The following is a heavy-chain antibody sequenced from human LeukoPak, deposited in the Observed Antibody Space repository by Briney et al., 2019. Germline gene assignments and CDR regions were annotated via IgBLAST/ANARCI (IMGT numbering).Heavy chain of an antibody. Sequence: SETLSLTCTVSGYSISSGYYWGWIRQPPGKGLEWIGSIYHSGSTYYNPSLKSRVTISVDTSKNQFSLKLSSVTAADTAVYYCARSRGSGSYYRLRDYYYMDVWGKGTTVTVSS. CDR2: IYHSGST. CDR1: GYSISSGYY. D-gene: IGHD3-10*01. CDR3: ARSRGSGSYYRLRDYYYMDV. V-gene: IGHV4-38-2*02. J-gene: IGHJ6*03.